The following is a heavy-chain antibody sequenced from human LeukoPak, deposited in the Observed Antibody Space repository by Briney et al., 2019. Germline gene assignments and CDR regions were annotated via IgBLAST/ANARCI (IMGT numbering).Heavy chain of an antibody. V-gene: IGHV4-59*12. D-gene: IGHD2-15*01. CDR2: IYYSGST. J-gene: IGHJ5*02. CDR1: GGSISSYY. Sequence: SETLSLTCTVSGGSISSYYWSWIRQPPGKGLEWIGYIYYSGSTNYNPSLKSRVTISVDTSKNQFSLKLSSVTAADTAVYYCARALGYCSGGSCNQVAWFDPWGQGTLVTVSS. CDR3: ARALGYCSGGSCNQVAWFDP.